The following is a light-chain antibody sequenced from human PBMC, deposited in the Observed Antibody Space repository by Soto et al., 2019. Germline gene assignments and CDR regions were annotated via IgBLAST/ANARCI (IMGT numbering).Light chain of an antibody. CDR1: QSVSSY. CDR2: DAS. CDR3: QQRSNWLT. J-gene: IGKJ4*01. V-gene: IGKV3-11*01. Sequence: EIVLTQSPATLSLSPGERATLSCRASQSVSSYLVWYQQKPGQAPRLLIYDASNRATGVPARFSGTGSGTDLTLTISSLEPEDFAVYYCQQRSNWLTFGGGTKVEIK.